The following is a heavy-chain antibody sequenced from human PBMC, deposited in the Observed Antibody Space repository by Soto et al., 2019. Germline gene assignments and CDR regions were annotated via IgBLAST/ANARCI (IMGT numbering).Heavy chain of an antibody. CDR1: GFTFSSYW. D-gene: IGHD2-2*01. J-gene: IGHJ6*03. CDR3: ARDSDCSSTSCYLTFGPGYYYYYMDV. CDR2: IKQDGSEK. Sequence: PGGSLRLSCAASGFTFSSYWMSWVRQAPGKGLEWVANIKQDGSEKYYVDSVKGRFTISRDNAKNSLYLQMNSLRAEDTAVYYCARDSDCSSTSCYLTFGPGYYYYYMDVWGKGTTVTAP. V-gene: IGHV3-7*01.